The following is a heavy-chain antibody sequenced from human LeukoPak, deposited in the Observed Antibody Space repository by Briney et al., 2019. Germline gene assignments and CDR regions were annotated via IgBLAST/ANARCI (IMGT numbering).Heavy chain of an antibody. V-gene: IGHV1-2*02. J-gene: IGHJ4*02. CDR2: INPNNGDK. Sequence: GASVKVSCKASGYTFTGHSMHWVRQRQAPGQELEWMVRINPNNGDKNYTRKFQGRVTMTRDTTIDTGYIELRRLTSDDTALYFFARDSTNTLWGGSDSWGQGTLVTVSS. D-gene: IGHD2-21*01. CDR3: ARDSTNTLWGGSDS. CDR1: GYTFTGHS.